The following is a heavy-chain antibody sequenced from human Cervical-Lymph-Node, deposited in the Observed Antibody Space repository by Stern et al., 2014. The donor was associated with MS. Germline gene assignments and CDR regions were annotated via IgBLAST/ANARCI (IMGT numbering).Heavy chain of an antibody. CDR3: AKDIRFAPMDV. D-gene: IGHD3-3*01. Sequence: VQLVESGGGVVQPVTSLRLSCVASLIIFSEIGLHWVRQAPGKGLEWVAGISDDGSRKHYQDSVNGRVTIFRDNSKNAVYLQMNSLRAEDTAVYYCAKDIRFAPMDVWGQGTTVTVSS. J-gene: IGHJ6*02. CDR2: ISDDGSRK. CDR1: LIIFSEIG. V-gene: IGHV3-30*18.